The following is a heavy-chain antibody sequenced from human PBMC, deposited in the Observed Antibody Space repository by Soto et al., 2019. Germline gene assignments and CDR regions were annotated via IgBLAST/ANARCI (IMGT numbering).Heavy chain of an antibody. CDR2: IYPGDSDT. V-gene: IGHV5-51*01. J-gene: IGHJ4*02. Sequence: GESLTICCTCSGYSFTSYWIGWVRQMPGKGLEWMGIIYPGDSDTRYSPSFQGQVTISADKSISTAYLQWSSLKASDTAMYYCARQDGSALYYFDYWGQGTLVTLSS. CDR1: GYSFTSYW. CDR3: ARQDGSALYYFDY. D-gene: IGHD6-19*01.